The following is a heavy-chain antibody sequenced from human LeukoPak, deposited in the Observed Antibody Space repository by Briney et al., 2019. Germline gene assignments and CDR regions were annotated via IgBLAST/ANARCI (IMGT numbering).Heavy chain of an antibody. D-gene: IGHD6-19*01. J-gene: IGHJ4*02. CDR3: ARHYTAVAAFDS. CDR2: IYPSDSET. Sequence: KFGESLKISCKGSGYRFTTYWIGWVRQMPGKGLEWMGIIYPSDSETNYSPSFHGQVTISADKSVNPAYLQWSSLTASDTAMYYCARHYTAVAAFDSWGQGTLVTVSS. CDR1: GYRFTTYW. V-gene: IGHV5-51*01.